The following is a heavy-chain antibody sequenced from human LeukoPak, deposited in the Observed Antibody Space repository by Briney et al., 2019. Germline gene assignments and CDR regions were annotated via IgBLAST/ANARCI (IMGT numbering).Heavy chain of an antibody. CDR3: ARAPRTAANFDY. J-gene: IGHJ4*02. CDR2: ISYHGSNK. D-gene: IGHD6-13*01. Sequence: GGSLRLSCAASGFTFSSYAMHWVRQAPGKGLEWVAVISYHGSNKYYADSVKGRFTISRDNSKNTLYLQMNSLRGEDTAVYYCARAPRTAANFDYWGQGTLVTVSS. V-gene: IGHV3-30-3*01. CDR1: GFTFSSYA.